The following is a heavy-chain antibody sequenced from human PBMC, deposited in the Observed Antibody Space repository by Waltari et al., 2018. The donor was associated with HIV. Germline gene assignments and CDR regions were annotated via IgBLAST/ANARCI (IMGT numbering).Heavy chain of an antibody. J-gene: IGHJ4*02. CDR1: GFALSGVG. CDR2: SSYDAVKQ. CDR3: ARSPTPTKMPY. V-gene: IGHV3-30*03. Sequence: QVQLVESGGGDVHPGESLRLSCNASGFALSGVGMHWVRQGPGKGLEWLAISSYDAVKQFYADSLKCRFTISRDNSRNLLFLQMTSLTPEDTAMYYCARSPTPTKMPYWGQGTRVTVST. D-gene: IGHD2-2*01.